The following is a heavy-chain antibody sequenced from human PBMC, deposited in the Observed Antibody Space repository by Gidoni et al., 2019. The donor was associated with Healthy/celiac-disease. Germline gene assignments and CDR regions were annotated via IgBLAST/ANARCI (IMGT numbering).Heavy chain of an antibody. V-gene: IGHV4-34*01. CDR2: INHSGST. CDR1: GGSFSGYY. Sequence: QVQLQQWGAGLLKPSETLSLTCAVYGGSFSGYYWSWIRQPPGKGLEWIGEINHSGSTNYNPSLKSRVTISVDTSKNQFSLKLSSVTAADTAVYYCARTGLNSGNYRIGARIDYWGQGTLVTVSS. CDR3: ARTGLNSGNYRIGARIDY. D-gene: IGHD1-26*01. J-gene: IGHJ4*02.